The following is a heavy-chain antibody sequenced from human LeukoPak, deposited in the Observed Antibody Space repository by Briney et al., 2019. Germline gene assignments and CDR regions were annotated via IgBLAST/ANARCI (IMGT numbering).Heavy chain of an antibody. CDR1: GGSFSGYY. CDR3: ARVAAKTTVVNSAFDI. CDR2: INHSGST. V-gene: IGHV4-34*01. D-gene: IGHD4-23*01. Sequence: SETLSLTCAVYGGSFSGYYWSWIRQPPGKGLEWIGEINHSGSTNYNPSLKSRVTISVDTSKNQFSLRLNSVTAADTAVYYCARVAAKTTVVNSAFDIWGQGTMITVSS. J-gene: IGHJ3*02.